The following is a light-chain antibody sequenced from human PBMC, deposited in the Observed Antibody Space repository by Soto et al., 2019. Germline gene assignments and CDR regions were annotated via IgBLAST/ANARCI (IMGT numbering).Light chain of an antibody. CDR2: SDD. V-gene: IGLV1-44*01. CDR1: GSNIGSKT. CDR3: AVWDDSLNGVA. Sequence: QAVVTQPPSAPGTPGQSVIISCSGSGSNIGSKTVNWYQQFPGSAPKVLIHSDDQRPSGVPDRFSASKSGTSASLAISGLQSGDEADYYCAVWDDSLNGVAFGGGTKLTV. J-gene: IGLJ2*01.